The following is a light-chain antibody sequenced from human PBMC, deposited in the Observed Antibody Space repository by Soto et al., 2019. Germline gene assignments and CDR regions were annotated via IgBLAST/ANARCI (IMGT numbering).Light chain of an antibody. CDR1: QSISSW. Sequence: DIQMTQSPSTLSASVGDRVTITCRASQSISSWLAWYQQKPGKAPKLLIYDASSLESGVPSKFSGSGSGTEFTLTISSLQPYDCATYYCQQYNSYSRTFGQGTKVEIK. V-gene: IGKV1-5*01. J-gene: IGKJ1*01. CDR3: QQYNSYSRT. CDR2: DAS.